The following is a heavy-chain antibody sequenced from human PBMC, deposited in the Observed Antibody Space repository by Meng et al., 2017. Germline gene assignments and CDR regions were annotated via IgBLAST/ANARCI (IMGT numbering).Heavy chain of an antibody. CDR3: ARDPATVTKDYYYYYGMDV. CDR2: IYSCGST. CDR1: GFTVSSNY. Sequence: GESLKISCAASGFTVSSNYMSWVRQAPGKGLEWVSVIYSCGSTYYADSVKGRFTISRDNSKNTLYLQMNSLRAEDTAVYYCARDPATVTKDYYYYYGMDVWGQGTTVTVSS. D-gene: IGHD4-17*01. V-gene: IGHV3-66*03. J-gene: IGHJ6*02.